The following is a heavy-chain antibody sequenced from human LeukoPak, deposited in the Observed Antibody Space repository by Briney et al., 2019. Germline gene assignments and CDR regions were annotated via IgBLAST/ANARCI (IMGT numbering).Heavy chain of an antibody. J-gene: IGHJ2*01. CDR3: ARHLRILDWCFDL. Sequence: SETLSLTCTVSGGXISYYYCSWFRQPPGKGLEWIGYMYYSGSTSYNPSLKSQVTISVDTSKNHFSLELSSVTAADTAVYYCARHLRILDWCFDLWGRGTLVTVSS. CDR1: GGXISYYY. CDR2: MYYSGST. V-gene: IGHV4-59*08.